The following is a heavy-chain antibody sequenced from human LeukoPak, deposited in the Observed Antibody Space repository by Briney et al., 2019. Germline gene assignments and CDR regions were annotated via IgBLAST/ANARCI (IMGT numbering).Heavy chain of an antibody. CDR1: GGSISSSSYY. Sequence: SETLSLTCTVSGGSISSSSYYWGWIRQPPGKGLEWIGSIYYSGSTYYNPSLKSRVTISVDTSKNQFFLKLSSVTAADTAVYYCAREAVRWGNDAFDIWGQGTMVTVSS. D-gene: IGHD5-24*01. CDR3: AREAVRWGNDAFDI. CDR2: IYYSGST. J-gene: IGHJ3*02. V-gene: IGHV4-39*07.